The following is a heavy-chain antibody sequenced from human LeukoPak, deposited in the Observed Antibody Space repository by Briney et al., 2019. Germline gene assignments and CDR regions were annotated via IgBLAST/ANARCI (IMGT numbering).Heavy chain of an antibody. CDR1: GFTFSSYA. J-gene: IGHJ5*02. D-gene: IGHD3-16*01. CDR2: ISGSGGST. CDR3: AKDLRHRSNWFDP. Sequence: QAGGSLRLSCAASGFTFSSYAMSWVRQAPGKGLEWVSAISGSGGSTYYADSVKGRFTVSRDNSKNTLYLQMNSLRAEDTAVYYCAKDLRHRSNWFDPWGQGTLVTVSS. V-gene: IGHV3-23*01.